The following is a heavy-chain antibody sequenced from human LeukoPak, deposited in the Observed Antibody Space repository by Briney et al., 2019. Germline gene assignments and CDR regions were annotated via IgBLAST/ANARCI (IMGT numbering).Heavy chain of an antibody. D-gene: IGHD3-22*01. V-gene: IGHV4-34*01. CDR2: INHSGST. CDR1: GGSFSGYY. CDR3: AREGLDTYYYDSSGPFDY. J-gene: IGHJ4*02. Sequence: SETLSLTCAVYGGSFSGYYWSWIRQPPGKGLEWIGEINHSGSTNYNPSLKSRVTISVDTSKNQFSLKLSSVTAADTAVYYCAREGLDTYYYDSSGPFDYWGQGTLVTVSP.